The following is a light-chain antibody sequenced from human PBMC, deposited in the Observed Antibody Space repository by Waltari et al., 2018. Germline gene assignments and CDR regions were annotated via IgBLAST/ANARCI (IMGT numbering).Light chain of an antibody. CDR3: QQSYSTPRT. CDR1: QSISSY. Sequence: DIQMTQSQSSLSESEEDRFPIPCRASQSISSYLNWYQQKPGKAPKLLIYAASSLQSGVPSRFSGSGSGTDFTLTISSLQPEDFATYYCQQSYSTPRTFGGGTKVEIK. J-gene: IGKJ4*01. CDR2: AAS. V-gene: IGKV1-39*01.